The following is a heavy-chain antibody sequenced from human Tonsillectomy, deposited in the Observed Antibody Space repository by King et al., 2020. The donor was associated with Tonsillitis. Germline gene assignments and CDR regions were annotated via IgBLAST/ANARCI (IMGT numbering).Heavy chain of an antibody. V-gene: IGHV4-59*08. CDR3: ARHFKLGWLYLDV. D-gene: IGHD3-22*01. Sequence: LQLQESGPGLVKPSETLSLTCTVSGGSISSYYWSWIRQPPGKGLEWIGYIYYRGSTNYNPSLKSHVTISVDTSKNQFSLKLSLVTAEDTAVYYCARHFKLGWLYLDVCGQGTTVTVSS. CDR2: IYYRGST. CDR1: GGSISSYY. J-gene: IGHJ6*02.